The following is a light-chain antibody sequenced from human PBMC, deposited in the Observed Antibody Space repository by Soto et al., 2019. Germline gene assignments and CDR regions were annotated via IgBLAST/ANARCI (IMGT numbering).Light chain of an antibody. CDR2: DAT. Sequence: EIVLTQSPGTLSLSPGDSATLSCRASQSVNRNYLSWYQQKPGQAPRLLLFDATSRTTGIPDRFSGRGSETDFTLTIRRLEAEDFAVYLCQQYGTSPLTFGGGTKLESK. J-gene: IGKJ4*01. V-gene: IGKV3-20*01. CDR1: QSVNRNY. CDR3: QQYGTSPLT.